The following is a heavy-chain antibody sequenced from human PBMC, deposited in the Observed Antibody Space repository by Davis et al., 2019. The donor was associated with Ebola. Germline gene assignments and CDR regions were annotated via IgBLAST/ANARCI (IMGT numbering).Heavy chain of an antibody. CDR2: ISSSSSYI. D-gene: IGHD2-2*01. CDR3: ARGGGYCSSASCYYFDY. V-gene: IGHV3-21*01. CDR1: GFTFSSYS. Sequence: GESLKISCAASGFTFSSYSMNWVRQAPGKGLEWVSSISSSSSYIYYADSVKGRFTISRDYAKNSLYLQMNSLGAEDTAVYYCARGGGYCSSASCYYFDYWGQGTLVTVSS. J-gene: IGHJ4*02.